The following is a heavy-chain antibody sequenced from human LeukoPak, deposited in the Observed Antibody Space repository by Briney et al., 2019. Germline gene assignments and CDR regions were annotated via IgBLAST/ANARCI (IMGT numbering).Heavy chain of an antibody. Sequence: SVKVSCKASGGTFSSYAISWVRQAPGQGLEWMGRIIPIFGTANYAQKFQGRVTITTDESTSTAYTELSTLSSEDTAVYYWARDNWNGGFDPWGQGTLVTVSS. D-gene: IGHD1-20*01. V-gene: IGHV1-69*05. CDR2: IIPIFGTA. CDR3: ARDNWNGGFDP. CDR1: GGTFSSYA. J-gene: IGHJ5*02.